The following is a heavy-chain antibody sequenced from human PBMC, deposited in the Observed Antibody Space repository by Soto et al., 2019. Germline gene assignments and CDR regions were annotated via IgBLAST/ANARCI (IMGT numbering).Heavy chain of an antibody. CDR3: AKDLIIVVVPDPLGDY. CDR2: ISGSGGST. J-gene: IGHJ4*02. V-gene: IGHV3-23*01. D-gene: IGHD3-22*01. Sequence: GGSLRLSCAASGFTFSSYAMSWVRQAPGKGLEWVSAISGSGGSTYYADSVKGRFTISRDNSKNTLYLQMNSLRAEDTAVYYCAKDLIIVVVPDPLGDYWGQGTLVTVSS. CDR1: GFTFSSYA.